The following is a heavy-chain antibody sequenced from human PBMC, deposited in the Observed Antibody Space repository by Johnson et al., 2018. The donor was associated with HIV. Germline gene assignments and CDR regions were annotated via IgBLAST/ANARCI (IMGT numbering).Heavy chain of an antibody. D-gene: IGHD3-22*01. Sequence: QVQLVESGGGVVQPGGSLRLSCAASGFTFSSYGMHWVRQAPGKGLAWVAFIRYDGSNKSYADSVKGRFTISRDNSKNTLYLQMNSLRAEDTAVYYCAKASNYYDSSRHAFDIWGQGTMVTVSS. CDR3: AKASNYYDSSRHAFDI. V-gene: IGHV3-30*02. CDR1: GFTFSSYG. J-gene: IGHJ3*02. CDR2: IRYDGSNK.